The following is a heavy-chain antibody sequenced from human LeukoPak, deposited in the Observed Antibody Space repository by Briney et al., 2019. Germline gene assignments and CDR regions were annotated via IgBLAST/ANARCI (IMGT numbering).Heavy chain of an antibody. J-gene: IGHJ4*02. CDR3: ARGEFYYDL. CDR1: GYIFTSNS. V-gene: IGHV1-18*04. Sequence: ASVKVSCKPSGYIFTSNSISWVRQAPGQGLEWMGWISTFNGYTNYAKNLQGRVTMTRDTSTRTVYVEMRNMRSDDTAVYYCARGEFYYDLWGQGTLVTVSS. D-gene: IGHD3-16*01. CDR2: ISTFNGYT.